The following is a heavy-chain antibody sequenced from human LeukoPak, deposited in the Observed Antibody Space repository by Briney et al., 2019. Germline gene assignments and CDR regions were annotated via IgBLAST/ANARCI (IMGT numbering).Heavy chain of an antibody. CDR2: ISSSGSTI. D-gene: IGHD2-2*01. J-gene: IGHJ6*02. Sequence: GGSLRLSCAASGFTFSDYYMSWIRQAPGKGLEWVSYISSSGSTIYYAGSVKGRFTISRDNAKNSLYLQMNSLRAEDTAVYYCAVTVVPAAPSYYGMDVWGQGTTVTVSS. V-gene: IGHV3-11*01. CDR1: GFTFSDYY. CDR3: AVTVVPAAPSYYGMDV.